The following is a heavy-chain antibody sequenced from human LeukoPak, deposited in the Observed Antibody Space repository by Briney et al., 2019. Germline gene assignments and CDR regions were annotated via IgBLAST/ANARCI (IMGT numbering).Heavy chain of an antibody. CDR3: ARDTYGSGSYNWFDP. Sequence: SETLSLTCTVSGGSLSSYYWSWIRQPPGKGLEWIGYIYYSGNTNYNPSLKSRVTISVDTSKNQFSLKLSSVTAADTAVYYCARDTYGSGSYNWFDPWGQGTLVTVSS. J-gene: IGHJ5*02. V-gene: IGHV4-59*12. D-gene: IGHD3-10*01. CDR2: IYYSGNT. CDR1: GGSLSSYY.